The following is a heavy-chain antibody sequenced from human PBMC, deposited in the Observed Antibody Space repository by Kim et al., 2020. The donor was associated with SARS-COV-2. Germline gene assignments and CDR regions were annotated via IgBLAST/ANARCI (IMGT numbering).Heavy chain of an antibody. V-gene: IGHV5-51*01. D-gene: IGHD6-13*01. CDR2: IYPGDSDT. Sequence: GESLKISCKGSGYSFTSYWIGWVRQMPGKGLEWMGIIYPGDSDTRYSPSFQGQVTISADKSISTAYLQWSSLKASDTAMYYCARIAAAGKRRPLWWGRWFDPWGQGTLVTVSS. CDR1: GYSFTSYW. J-gene: IGHJ5*02. CDR3: ARIAAAGKRRPLWWGRWFDP.